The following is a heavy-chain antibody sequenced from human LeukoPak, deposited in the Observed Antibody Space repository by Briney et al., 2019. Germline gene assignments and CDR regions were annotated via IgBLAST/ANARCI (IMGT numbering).Heavy chain of an antibody. CDR3: ARLAVSNVGTTVFDY. Sequence: QPGRSLRLSCAASGFTFSVSAVHWVRQASGKGLEWVGRIRSKDHNYATTYAASVKGRFTISRDDSKNTAYLQINSLKTEDTAVYYCARLAVSNVGTTVFDYWGQGTLVTVSS. V-gene: IGHV3-73*01. D-gene: IGHD1-14*01. CDR1: GFTFSVSA. CDR2: IRSKDHNYAT. J-gene: IGHJ4*02.